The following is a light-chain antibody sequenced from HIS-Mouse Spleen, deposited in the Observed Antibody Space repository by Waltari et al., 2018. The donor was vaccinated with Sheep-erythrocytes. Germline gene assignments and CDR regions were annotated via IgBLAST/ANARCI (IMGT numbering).Light chain of an antibody. V-gene: IGLV2-11*01. J-gene: IGLJ2*01. Sequence: QSALTQPRSVSGSPGQSVTIPCTGTSSDVGGYNYVSWYQQHPGKAPKLMIYDVSKRPSGVPDRFSGSKSGNTASLTISGLQAEDEADYYCCSYAGSYSVLFGGGTKLTVL. CDR1: SSDVGGYNY. CDR2: DVS. CDR3: CSYAGSYSVL.